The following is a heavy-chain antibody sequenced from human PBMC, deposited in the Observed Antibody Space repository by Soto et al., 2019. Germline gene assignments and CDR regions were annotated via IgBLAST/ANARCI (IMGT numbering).Heavy chain of an antibody. CDR2: ISAYNGNT. CDR1: GYPFTSYG. Sequence: ASVKLSCKASGYPFTSYGSSWVRQAPGQGLEWMGWISAYNGNTNYAQKLQGRVTMTTDTSTSTAYMELRSLRSDDTAVYYCARDTGGRQWLVDYGMDVWGQGTTVTVSS. CDR3: ARDTGGRQWLVDYGMDV. D-gene: IGHD6-19*01. J-gene: IGHJ6*02. V-gene: IGHV1-18*01.